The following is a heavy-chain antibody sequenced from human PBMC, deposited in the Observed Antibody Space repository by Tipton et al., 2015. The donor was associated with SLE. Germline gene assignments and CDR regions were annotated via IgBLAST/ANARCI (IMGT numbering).Heavy chain of an antibody. CDR2: IKPDGSEK. CDR1: EFTFSSFW. CDR3: ARLRGYYDSSGYSHYFDY. D-gene: IGHD3-22*01. V-gene: IGHV3-7*03. J-gene: IGHJ4*02. Sequence: GSLRLSCAASEFTFSSFWMSWVRRAPGKGLEWVANIKPDGSEKYYVDSLKGRFTISRDNAKNSLYLQMNSLRAEDTAVYYCARLRGYYDSSGYSHYFDYWGQGTLVTVSS.